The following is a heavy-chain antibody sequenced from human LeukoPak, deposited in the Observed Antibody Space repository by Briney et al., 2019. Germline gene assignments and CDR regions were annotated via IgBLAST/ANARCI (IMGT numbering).Heavy chain of an antibody. CDR2: IYYSGSA. CDR3: ARGGATEGNNWFDP. CDR1: GGSISSYY. D-gene: IGHD5-24*01. J-gene: IGHJ5*02. V-gene: IGHV4-59*12. Sequence: PSETLSLTCIVSGGSISSYYWSWIRQPPGKGLEWIGYIYYSGSANYNPSLKSRVIISVDTSKNQFSLKLSSVTAADTAVYYCARGGATEGNNWFDPWGQGTLVTVSS.